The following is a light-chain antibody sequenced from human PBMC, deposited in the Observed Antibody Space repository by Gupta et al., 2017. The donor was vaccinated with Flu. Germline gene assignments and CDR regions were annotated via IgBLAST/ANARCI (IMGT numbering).Light chain of an antibody. Sequence: GERATLACRASLIIYYNVAGYQQKPGQAPRLLMSSASTRASDIPARFSGSGSGTEFTLTISSLQSEDFAVYYCQQYNTWPYSFGQGTKVEIK. CDR1: LIIYYN. CDR2: SAS. V-gene: IGKV3-15*01. CDR3: QQYNTWPYS. J-gene: IGKJ2*03.